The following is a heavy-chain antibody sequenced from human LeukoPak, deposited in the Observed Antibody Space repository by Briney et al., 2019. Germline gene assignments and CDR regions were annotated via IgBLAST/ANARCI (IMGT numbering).Heavy chain of an antibody. CDR1: GGTFSIYA. CDR2: IIPIFGTA. D-gene: IGHD5-12*01. V-gene: IGHV1-69*13. CDR3: ARSTRGYSGYDFDY. J-gene: IGHJ4*02. Sequence: SVRVSCKASGGTFSIYAISWVRQAPGQGLEWMGGIIPIFGTANYAQKFQGRVTITADESTSTAYMELSSLRSEDTAVYYCARSTRGYSGYDFDYWGQGTLVTVSS.